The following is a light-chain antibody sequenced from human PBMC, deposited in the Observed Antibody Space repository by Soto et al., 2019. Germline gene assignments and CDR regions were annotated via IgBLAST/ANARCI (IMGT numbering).Light chain of an antibody. Sequence: DIQMTQSPSTLSASVGDRVTITCRAGQSISSWLAWYQQKPGKAPKLLIYDASSLESGVPSRFSGSGSGTEFTLTISSLQPDDFVTYYCQQYNSYSPTFGQGTKVDIK. J-gene: IGKJ1*01. CDR1: QSISSW. CDR2: DAS. CDR3: QQYNSYSPT. V-gene: IGKV1-5*01.